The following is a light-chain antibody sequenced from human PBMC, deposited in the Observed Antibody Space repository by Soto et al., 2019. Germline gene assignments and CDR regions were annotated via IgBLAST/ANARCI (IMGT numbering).Light chain of an antibody. CDR2: DAS. J-gene: IGKJ5*01. CDR3: QQRSNWPPSTT. Sequence: EIVLTQSPATLSLSPGERANISCRASQSVTTYLAWYPQKPGQAPRLLIYDASDRATGIPARFSGSGSGTYFTLTISSLGPEDFAGYYCQQRSNWPPSTTFGQGTRREIK. V-gene: IGKV3-11*01. CDR1: QSVTTY.